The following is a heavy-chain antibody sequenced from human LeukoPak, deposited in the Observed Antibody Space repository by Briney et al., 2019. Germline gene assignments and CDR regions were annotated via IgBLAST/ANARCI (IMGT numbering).Heavy chain of an antibody. CDR2: IYYSGST. D-gene: IGHD3-16*01. CDR1: GVSISSYY. V-gene: IGHV4-59*01. J-gene: IGHJ5*02. CDR3: ARWGSVLWFDP. Sequence: SETLSLTCTVSGVSISSYYWSWIRRPPGKGLEWIGYIYYSGSTNYNPSLKSRVTISVDTSKNQFSLKLSSVTAADTAVYYCARWGSVLWFDPWGQGTLVTVSS.